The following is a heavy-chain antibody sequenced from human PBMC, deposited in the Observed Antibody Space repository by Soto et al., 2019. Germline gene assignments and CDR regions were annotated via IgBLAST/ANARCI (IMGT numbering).Heavy chain of an antibody. Sequence: HVQLVQSGAEEKKPGASVKVSCKASGYTFTSYAMHWVRQAPGQRLEWMGWINAGNGNTKYSQKFQGRVTITRDTSASTAYMELSSLRSEDTAVYYCARSSVVVTALDYWGQGTLVTVSS. CDR1: GYTFTSYA. J-gene: IGHJ4*02. CDR3: ARSSVVVTALDY. D-gene: IGHD2-21*02. CDR2: INAGNGNT. V-gene: IGHV1-3*05.